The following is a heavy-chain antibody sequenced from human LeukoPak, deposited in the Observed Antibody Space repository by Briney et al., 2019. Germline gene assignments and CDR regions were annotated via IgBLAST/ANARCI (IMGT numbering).Heavy chain of an antibody. Sequence: ASVKVSCKASGYTFTGYYMHWVRQAPGQGLEWMGRINPNSGGTNYAQKFQGRVTMTRDTSISTAYMELSRLRSDDTAVYYCAKDGKIKYNSGWQLTYYFDYWGQGTLVTVSS. D-gene: IGHD6-19*01. J-gene: IGHJ4*02. CDR2: INPNSGGT. V-gene: IGHV1-2*06. CDR3: AKDGKIKYNSGWQLTYYFDY. CDR1: GYTFTGYY.